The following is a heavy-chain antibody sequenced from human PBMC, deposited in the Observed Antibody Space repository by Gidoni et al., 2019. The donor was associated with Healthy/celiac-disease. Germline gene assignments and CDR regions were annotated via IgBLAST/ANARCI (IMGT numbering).Heavy chain of an antibody. CDR2: IYYSGRT. J-gene: IGHJ3*02. CDR1: VGPTSSSSYY. D-gene: IGHD3-22*01. Sequence: QLQLLESGPGLVKHSETLSLTCTVSVGPTSSSSYYWGWIRQRPWKELEWSGSIYYSGRTYYNPSIKSRVTISVDTSKNQFSLKLSSVTAADTAVYYCARHRYYYDPADIWGQGTMVTVSS. V-gene: IGHV4-39*01. CDR3: ARHRYYYDPADI.